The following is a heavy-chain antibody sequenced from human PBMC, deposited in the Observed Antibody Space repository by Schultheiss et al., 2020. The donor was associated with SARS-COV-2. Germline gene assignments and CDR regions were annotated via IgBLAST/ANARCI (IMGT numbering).Heavy chain of an antibody. CDR2: ISGSGGST. CDR3: ARGGSYGYTIQPFDY. J-gene: IGHJ4*02. Sequence: GGSLRLSCAASGFTFSSYSMNWVRQAPGKGLEWVSAISGSGGSTYYADSVKGRFTISRDNSKNTLYLQMNSLRAEDTAVYYCARGGSYGYTIQPFDYWGQGTLVTVSS. V-gene: IGHV3-23*01. D-gene: IGHD5-18*01. CDR1: GFTFSSYS.